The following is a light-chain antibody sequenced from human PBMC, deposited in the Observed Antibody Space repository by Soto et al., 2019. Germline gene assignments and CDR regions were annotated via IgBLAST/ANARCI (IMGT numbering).Light chain of an antibody. Sequence: DIQMIQSPSTLSASVGDRVTITCRSSQRISSWLAWYQQKPGKAPKLLIYDASSLESGVPSRFSGSGSGTEFTLTISSLQPDDFATYYCQQYNSYWATFYQGTKVEIK. V-gene: IGKV1-5*01. CDR1: QRISSW. CDR3: QQYNSYWAT. J-gene: IGKJ1*01. CDR2: DAS.